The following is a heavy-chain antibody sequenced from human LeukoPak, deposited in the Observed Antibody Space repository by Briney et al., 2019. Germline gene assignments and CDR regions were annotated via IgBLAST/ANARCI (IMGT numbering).Heavy chain of an antibody. CDR2: IIPILGIA. D-gene: IGHD3-22*01. J-gene: IGHJ4*02. CDR1: GGTFSSYT. Sequence: SVKVSCKASGGTFSSYTISWVRQAPGQGLEWMGRIIPILGIANYAQEFQGRVTITADKSTSTAYMELSSLRSEDTAVYYCATQLSGYYSYWGQGTLVTVSS. CDR3: ATQLSGYYSY. V-gene: IGHV1-69*02.